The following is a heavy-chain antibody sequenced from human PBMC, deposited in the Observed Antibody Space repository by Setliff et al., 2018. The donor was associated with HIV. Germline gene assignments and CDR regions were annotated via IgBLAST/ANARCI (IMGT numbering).Heavy chain of an antibody. CDR1: GGPLSAHH. J-gene: IGHJ5*02. CDR2: INHSGSS. Sequence: SETLSLTCAFYGGPLSAHHWGWIRQSPGKGLKWIGEINHSGSSKYNPSLKSRVTMSVDTSKNQFSLKLSSVTAADSAVYYCARVGTTVTTRETYKWFDPWGQGTLVTVSS. D-gene: IGHD4-17*01. V-gene: IGHV4-34*01. CDR3: ARVGTTVTTRETYKWFDP.